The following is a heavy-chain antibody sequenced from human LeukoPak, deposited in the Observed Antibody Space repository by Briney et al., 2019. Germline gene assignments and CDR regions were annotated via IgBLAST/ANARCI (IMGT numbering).Heavy chain of an antibody. D-gene: IGHD5-18*01. J-gene: IGHJ3*02. V-gene: IGHV1-46*01. Sequence: ASVKVSCKASGYTFTSYYMHWVRQAPGQGLEWMGIINPSGGSTSYAQKFQGRVTMTRDTSTSTVYMELSSLRSEDTAVYYCALKGDSYGSPNDAFDIWGQGTMVTVSS. CDR1: GYTFTSYY. CDR2: INPSGGST. CDR3: ALKGDSYGSPNDAFDI.